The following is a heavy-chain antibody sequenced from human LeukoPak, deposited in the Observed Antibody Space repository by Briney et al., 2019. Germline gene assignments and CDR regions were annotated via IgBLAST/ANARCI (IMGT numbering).Heavy chain of an antibody. V-gene: IGHV4-4*07. CDR1: GGSISSYY. CDR3: ARAGTIYGRGLFGP. J-gene: IGHJ5*02. CDR2: IYTSGST. D-gene: IGHD2-21*01. Sequence: SEALSLTCTVSGGSISSYYWSWIRQPAGKGLEWIGRIYTSGSTNYNPSLKSRVTMSVDTSKNQFSLKLSSVTAADTAVYYCARAGTIYGRGLFGPWGQGTLVTVSS.